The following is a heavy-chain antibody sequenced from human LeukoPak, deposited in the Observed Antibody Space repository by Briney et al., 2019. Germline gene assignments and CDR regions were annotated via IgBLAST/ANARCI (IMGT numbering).Heavy chain of an antibody. D-gene: IGHD6-13*01. CDR1: GFTFSDYY. Sequence: GGSLRLSCAASGFTFSDYYMSWIRQAPGKGLEWVSYISSSSSTIYYADSVKGRFTISRDNAKNSLYLQMNSLRAEDTAVYYCARGLSSPYSSSWNWFDPWGQGTLVTVSS. J-gene: IGHJ5*02. CDR3: ARGLSSPYSSSWNWFDP. CDR2: ISSSSSTI. V-gene: IGHV3-11*04.